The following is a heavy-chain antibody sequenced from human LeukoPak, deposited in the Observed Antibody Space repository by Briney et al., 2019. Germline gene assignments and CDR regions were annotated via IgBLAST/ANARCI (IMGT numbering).Heavy chain of an antibody. D-gene: IGHD4-23*01. V-gene: IGHV3-21*01. Sequence: GGSLRLSCAASGFTFSSNAMNWVRQAPGKGLEWVSSISSSSSYIYYADSVKGRFTISRDNAKNSLYLQMNSLRAEDTAVYYCARDSLDYGGNSDFDYWGQGTLVTVSS. J-gene: IGHJ4*02. CDR2: ISSSSSYI. CDR3: ARDSLDYGGNSDFDY. CDR1: GFTFSSNA.